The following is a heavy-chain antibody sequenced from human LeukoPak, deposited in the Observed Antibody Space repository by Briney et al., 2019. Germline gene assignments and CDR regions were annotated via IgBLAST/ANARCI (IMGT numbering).Heavy chain of an antibody. Sequence: PGGSLRLSCAASGFNFSDYYMSWIGQAPGKGLEWVSYISSSGSTIYYADSVKGRFTISRDNAKNSLYLQMNSLRAEDTAVYYCARIDSSWGEWVDYWGQGTLVTVSS. D-gene: IGHD6-13*01. CDR1: GFNFSDYY. CDR3: ARIDSSWGEWVDY. V-gene: IGHV3-11*01. CDR2: ISSSGSTI. J-gene: IGHJ4*02.